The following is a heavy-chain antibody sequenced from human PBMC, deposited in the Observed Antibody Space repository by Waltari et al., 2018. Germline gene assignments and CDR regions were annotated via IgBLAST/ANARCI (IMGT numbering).Heavy chain of an antibody. CDR2: IGGTHSNI. CDR3: TRDLYGSGGDWFDP. J-gene: IGHJ5*02. D-gene: IGHD3-10*01. V-gene: IGHV3-21*01. CDR1: GFDFSGYD. Sequence: EVRLAESGGGLVKPGGSLRLSCTASGFDFSGYDMNWVRQAPGTGLEWVSSIGGTHSNIFYADSVKGRFTVSRDNAKNSLYFQMDNLRAEDSGLYYCTRDLYGSGGDWFDPWGQGTLVTVSS.